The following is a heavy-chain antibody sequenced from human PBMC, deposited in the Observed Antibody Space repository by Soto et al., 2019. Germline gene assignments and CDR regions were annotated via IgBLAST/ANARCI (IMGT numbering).Heavy chain of an antibody. CDR2: INHSGST. D-gene: IGHD2-15*01. CDR3: ARDRSLDY. Sequence: SETLSLTCAVSGGSISSGGYSWSWIRQPPGKGLEWIGEINHSGSTNYNPSLKSRVTISVDTPKNQFSLKLSSVTAADTAVYYCARDRSLDYWGQGILDTVSS. J-gene: IGHJ4*02. CDR1: GGSISSGGYS. V-gene: IGHV4-30-2*01.